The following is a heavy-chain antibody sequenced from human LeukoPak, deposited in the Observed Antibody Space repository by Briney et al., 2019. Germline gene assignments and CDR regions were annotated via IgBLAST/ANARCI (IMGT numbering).Heavy chain of an antibody. CDR1: GYTFTSYA. CDR3: ATQQLLIAARPPGAFDI. D-gene: IGHD6-6*01. J-gene: IGHJ3*02. Sequence: ASVKVSCKASGYTFTSYAMNWVRQAPGKGLEWMGGFDPEDGETIYAQKFQGRVTMTEDTSTDTAYMELSSLRSEDTAVYYCATQQLLIAARPPGAFDIWGQGTMVTVSS. V-gene: IGHV1-24*01. CDR2: FDPEDGET.